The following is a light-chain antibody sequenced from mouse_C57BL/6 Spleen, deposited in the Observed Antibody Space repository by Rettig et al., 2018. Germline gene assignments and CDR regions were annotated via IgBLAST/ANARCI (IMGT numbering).Light chain of an antibody. CDR2: KAS. Sequence: DIQMNQSPSSLSASLGDTITITCHASQNINVWLSWYQQKPGNIPKLLIYKASNLHTGVPSRFSGSGSGTGFTLTISSLQPGDIATYYCQQGQSYPYAFGGGTKLEIK. V-gene: IGKV10-94*01. CDR1: QNINVW. J-gene: IGKJ2*01. CDR3: QQGQSYPYA.